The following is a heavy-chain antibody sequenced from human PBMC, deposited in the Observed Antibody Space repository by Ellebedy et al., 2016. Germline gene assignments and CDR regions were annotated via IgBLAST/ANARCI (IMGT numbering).Heavy chain of an antibody. V-gene: IGHV1-2*02. D-gene: IGHD3-3*01. CDR1: GYTFTGYY. Sequence: ASVKVSXXASGYTFTGYYMHWVRQAPGQGLEWMGWINPNSGGTNYAQKFQGRVTMTRDTSISTAYMELSRLRSDDTAVYYCAVHVDYDFWSGNMEGYFQHWGQGTLVTVSS. CDR3: AVHVDYDFWSGNMEGYFQH. CDR2: INPNSGGT. J-gene: IGHJ1*01.